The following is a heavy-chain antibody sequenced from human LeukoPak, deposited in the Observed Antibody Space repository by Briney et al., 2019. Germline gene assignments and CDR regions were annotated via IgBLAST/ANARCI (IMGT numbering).Heavy chain of an antibody. D-gene: IGHD3-22*01. J-gene: IGHJ4*02. V-gene: IGHV3-30*04. CDR2: ISYDGSNK. CDR3: ARDYYESSGYSSGIDY. CDR1: GFTFSSYA. Sequence: GGSLRLSCAASGFTFSSYAMHWVRQAPGKGLEWVAVISYDGSNKYYADSVKGRFTISRDNSKNTLYLQMNSLRAEDTAVYYCARDYYESSGYSSGIDYWGQGTLVTVSS.